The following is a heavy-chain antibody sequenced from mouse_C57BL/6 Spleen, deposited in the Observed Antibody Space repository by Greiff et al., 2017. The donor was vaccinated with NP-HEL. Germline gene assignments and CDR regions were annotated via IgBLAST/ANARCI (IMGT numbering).Heavy chain of an antibody. CDR1: GYTFTDYY. CDR2: INPNNGGT. Sequence: VQLQQSGPELVKPGASVKISCKASGYTFTDYYMNWVKQSHGKSLEWIGDINPNNGGTSYNQKLKGKATLTVDKSSSTAYMELRSLTSEDSAVYYCARRDYDYDVFYAMDYWGQGTSVTVSS. CDR3: ARRDYDYDVFYAMDY. J-gene: IGHJ4*01. V-gene: IGHV1-26*01. D-gene: IGHD2-4*01.